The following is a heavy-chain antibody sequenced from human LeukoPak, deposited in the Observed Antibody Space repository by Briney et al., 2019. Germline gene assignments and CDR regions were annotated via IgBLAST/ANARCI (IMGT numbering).Heavy chain of an antibody. CDR1: GFKFDDYG. CDR3: AGYYYDSSRGFDL. Sequence: PGGSLRLSCAASGFKFDDYGMSWVRQAPGKGPELVCDINWNGAWTGYADFEKGRLTIYRENAKNSIYVQMKSLRGEDTALYYCAGYYYDSSRGFDLWGQGTLVTVSA. J-gene: IGHJ5*02. CDR2: INWNGAWT. V-gene: IGHV3-20*04. D-gene: IGHD3-22*01.